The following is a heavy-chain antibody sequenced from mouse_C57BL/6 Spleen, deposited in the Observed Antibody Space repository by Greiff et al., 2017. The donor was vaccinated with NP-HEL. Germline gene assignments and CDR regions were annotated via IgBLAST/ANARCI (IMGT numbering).Heavy chain of an antibody. D-gene: IGHD1-1*01. CDR3: ARGGTTVVAPYYPMDY. CDR1: GYSITSGYY. CDR2: ISYDGSN. Sequence: EVQLVESGPGLVKPSQSLSLTCSVTGYSITSGYYWNWIRQFPGNKLEWMGYISYDGSNNYNPSLKNRISITRDTSKNQFFLKLNSVTTEDTATYYCARGGTTVVAPYYPMDYWGQGTSVTVSS. V-gene: IGHV3-6*01. J-gene: IGHJ4*01.